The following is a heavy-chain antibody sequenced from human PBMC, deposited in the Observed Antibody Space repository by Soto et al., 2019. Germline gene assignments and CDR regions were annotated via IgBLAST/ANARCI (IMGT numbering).Heavy chain of an antibody. D-gene: IGHD5-12*01. V-gene: IGHV4-59*12. Sequence: PSETLSLTCTVSGDSITSYHWSWIRQSPEKGLEWIGYIFNSGSTAYNTYLKSRVTISADRSKNQFSLKLSSVTAADTAVYYCASTVEMATIGDYWGQGTLDTDSS. CDR1: GDSITSYH. J-gene: IGHJ4*02. CDR2: IFNSGST. CDR3: ASTVEMATIGDY.